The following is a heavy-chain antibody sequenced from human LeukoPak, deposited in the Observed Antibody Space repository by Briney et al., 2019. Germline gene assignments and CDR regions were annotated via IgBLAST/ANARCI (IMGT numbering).Heavy chain of an antibody. V-gene: IGHV3-9*01. D-gene: IGHD6-19*01. Sequence: PGGSLRLSCPPAGFTFDDYAIRWARQAPGKGLGWVSGISWFSSSIGYADSVKGRFHISRDNAKNSLYLQMNSLRAEDTALYYCAKAYSVAVAGTVDYWGQGTLVTVSS. CDR2: ISWFSSSI. J-gene: IGHJ4*02. CDR3: AKAYSVAVAGTVDY. CDR1: GFTFDDYA.